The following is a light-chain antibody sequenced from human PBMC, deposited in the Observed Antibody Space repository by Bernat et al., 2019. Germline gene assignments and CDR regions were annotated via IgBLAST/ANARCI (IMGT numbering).Light chain of an antibody. Sequence: EIVLTQSPATLSLSPGERATLSCRASQSVSSFLAWYQQKPGQAPRLLIYDASNRATGIPARFSGSGSGTDFTLTISSLEPEDFAVYYCQRSIWPPLTFGGGTKVEIK. J-gene: IGKJ4*01. CDR3: QRSIWPPLT. CDR1: QSVSSF. V-gene: IGKV3-11*01. CDR2: DAS.